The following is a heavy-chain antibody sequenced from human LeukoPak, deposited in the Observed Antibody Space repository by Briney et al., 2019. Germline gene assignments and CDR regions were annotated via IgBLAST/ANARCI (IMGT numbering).Heavy chain of an antibody. D-gene: IGHD3-16*02. CDR3: ARISEIMITLGGVIRPFDY. J-gene: IGHJ4*02. CDR1: GYTFTGYY. V-gene: IGHV1-2*02. Sequence: ASVKVSCKASGYTFTGYYMHWVRQAPGQGLEWMGWINPNSGGTNYAQKFQGRVTMTRDTSISTAYMELSRLRSDDTAVYYCARISEIMITLGGVIRPFDYWGQGTLVTVSS. CDR2: INPNSGGT.